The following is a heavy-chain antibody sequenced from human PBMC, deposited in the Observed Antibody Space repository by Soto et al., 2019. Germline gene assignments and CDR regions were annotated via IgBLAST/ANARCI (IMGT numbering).Heavy chain of an antibody. CDR3: ARDDRYDRDAFDI. CDR1: GGSISSGDYY. Sequence: SETLSLTCTVSGGSISSGDYYWSWIRQPPGKGLEWIGYIYYSGSTYYNPSLKSRVTISVDTSKNQFSLKLSSVTAADTAVYYCARDDRYDRDAFDIWGQGTMVT. CDR2: IYYSGST. V-gene: IGHV4-30-4*01. D-gene: IGHD3-22*01. J-gene: IGHJ3*02.